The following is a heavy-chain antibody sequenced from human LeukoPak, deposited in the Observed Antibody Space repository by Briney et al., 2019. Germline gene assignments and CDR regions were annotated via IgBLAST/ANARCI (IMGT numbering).Heavy chain of an antibody. J-gene: IGHJ4*02. CDR2: IIPIFGTA. V-gene: IGHV1-69*13. Sequence: ASVKVSCKASGGTFSSYAISWVRQPPGQGLEWMGGIIPIFGTANYAQKFQGRVTITADESTSTAYMELSSLRSEDTAVYYCARSNQGPFDYWGQGTLVTVSS. CDR1: GGTFSSYA. CDR3: ARSNQGPFDY. D-gene: IGHD1-14*01.